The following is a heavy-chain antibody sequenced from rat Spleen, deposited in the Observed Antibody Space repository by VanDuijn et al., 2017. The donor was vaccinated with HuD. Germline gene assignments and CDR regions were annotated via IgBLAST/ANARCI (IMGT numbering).Heavy chain of an antibody. CDR3: AKVHNNYYNWFAY. Sequence: EVQLVESGGGLVQPGRSLKLSCAASGFTFNNYGMHWIRQAPTKGLEWVASISPSGYSTFYRDSVKGRFTISRANAKSTLNLQMDSLRSEDTATYYCAKVHNNYYNWFAYWGQGTLVTVSS. CDR2: ISPSGYST. J-gene: IGHJ3*01. D-gene: IGHD1-10*01. V-gene: IGHV5-19*01. CDR1: GFTFNNYG.